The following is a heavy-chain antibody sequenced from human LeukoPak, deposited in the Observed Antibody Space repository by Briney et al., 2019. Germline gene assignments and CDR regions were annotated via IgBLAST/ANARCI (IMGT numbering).Heavy chain of an antibody. V-gene: IGHV1-2*02. CDR1: GYTFTGYY. J-gene: IGHJ4*02. Sequence: ASVKVSCKASGYTFTGYYMHWVRQAPGQGLEWMGWINPNSGGTNYARKFQGRVTMTRDTSISTAYMELSRLRSDDTAVYYCARESMAAAGSFDYWGQGTLVTVSS. CDR2: INPNSGGT. D-gene: IGHD6-13*01. CDR3: ARESMAAAGSFDY.